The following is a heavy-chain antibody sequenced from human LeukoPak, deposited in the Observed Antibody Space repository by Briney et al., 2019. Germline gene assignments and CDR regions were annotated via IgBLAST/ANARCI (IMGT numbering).Heavy chain of an antibody. CDR1: GGTFINYA. CDR2: IIPFFGTL. Sequence: ASVKVSCKASGGTFINYAIGWVRQAPGLGLEWMGGIIPFFGTLNYAQRFRDRVTLTADESTRTAYMELRSLRSDDTAVYYCARGPKGYDSSGYDFFDYFQNWGQGTLVTVSS. V-gene: IGHV1-69*01. J-gene: IGHJ1*01. D-gene: IGHD3-22*01. CDR3: ARGPKGYDSSGYDFFDYFQN.